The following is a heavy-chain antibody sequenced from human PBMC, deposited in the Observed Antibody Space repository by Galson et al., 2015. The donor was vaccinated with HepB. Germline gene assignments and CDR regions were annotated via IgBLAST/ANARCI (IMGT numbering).Heavy chain of an antibody. CDR3: TRDLSMRFDY. D-gene: IGHD2/OR15-2a*01. CDR1: GDSVSSNSAA. V-gene: IGHV6-1*01. J-gene: IGHJ4*02. Sequence: CAISGDSVSSNSAAWNWIRQSPSRGPEWLGRTFYRSMWKNDYAIFVSGRITINPDTSENQFSLQLNSVTPEDTAVYYCTRDLSMRFDYWGQGTMVTVSS. CDR2: TFYRSMWKN.